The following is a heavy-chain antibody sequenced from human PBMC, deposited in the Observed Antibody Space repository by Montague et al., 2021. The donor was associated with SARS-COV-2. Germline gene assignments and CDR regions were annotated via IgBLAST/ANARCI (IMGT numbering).Heavy chain of an antibody. V-gene: IGHV4-59*02. D-gene: IGHD1-14*01. CDR2: FYSVWST. J-gene: IGHJ3*02. Sequence: SETLSLTCTVSGASVGSSDWGWIRQSPGKGLEWIGYFYSVWSTYYNPSLKSRATISRDTSKNQFSLKVRSVTAADTAVYYCARETMTADAFDIWGQGTMVTVSS. CDR3: ARETMTADAFDI. CDR1: GASVGSSD.